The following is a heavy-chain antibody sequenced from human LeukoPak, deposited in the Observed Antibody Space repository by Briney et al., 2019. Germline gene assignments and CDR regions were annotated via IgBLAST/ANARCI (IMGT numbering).Heavy chain of an antibody. CDR2: IWYDGSNK. D-gene: IGHD6-13*01. Sequence: GGSLRLSCAASGFTFSSYGMHWVRQAPGKGLEWVAVIWYDGSNKYYADSVKGRFTISRDSSKNTLYLQMNSLRAEDTAVYYCARGGGSSSWYYFDYWGQGTLVTVSS. J-gene: IGHJ4*02. CDR1: GFTFSSYG. CDR3: ARGGGSSSWYYFDY. V-gene: IGHV3-33*01.